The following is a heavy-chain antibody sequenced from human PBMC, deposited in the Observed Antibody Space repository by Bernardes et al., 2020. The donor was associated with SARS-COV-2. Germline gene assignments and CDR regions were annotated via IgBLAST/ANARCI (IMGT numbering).Heavy chain of an antibody. CDR3: ARVSNYYYDSSGYYSEYFQH. J-gene: IGHJ1*01. V-gene: IGHV4-59*01. CDR2: IYYSGST. Sequence: SETLSLTCTVSGGSISSYYWSWIRQPPGKGLEWIGYIYYSGSTNYNPSLKSRVTISVDTSKNQFSLKLSSVTAADTAVYYCARVSNYYYDSSGYYSEYFQHWGQGTLVTVSS. CDR1: GGSISSYY. D-gene: IGHD3-22*01.